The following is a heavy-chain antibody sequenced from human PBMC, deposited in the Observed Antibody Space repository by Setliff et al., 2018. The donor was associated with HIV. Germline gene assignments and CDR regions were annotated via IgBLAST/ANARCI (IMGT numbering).Heavy chain of an antibody. CDR3: ARGGGIATAGGDAFDI. J-gene: IGHJ3*02. CDR1: GGTFSSYA. Sequence: SVKVSCKASGGTFSSYAISWVRQAPGQGLEWMGGIIPIFGTANYAQKFQGRVTITTDESTSTAYMELSSLRSEDTAVYYCARGGGIATAGGDAFDIWGQGTMVTVSS. CDR2: IIPIFGTA. D-gene: IGHD6-13*01. V-gene: IGHV1-69*05.